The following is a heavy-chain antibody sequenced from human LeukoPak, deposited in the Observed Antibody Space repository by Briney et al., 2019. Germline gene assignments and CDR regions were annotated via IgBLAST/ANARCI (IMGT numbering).Heavy chain of an antibody. V-gene: IGHV4-34*01. CDR2: INHSGST. Sequence: SETLSLTCAVYGGSFSGYYWSWIRQPPGKGLEWIGEINHSGSTNYNPSLKSRVTISVDTSKNQFSLKLSSVTAADTAVYYCARDLIVPGAMTGSGSYSTDYWGQGTLATVSS. CDR3: ARDLIVPGAMTGSGSYSTDY. J-gene: IGHJ4*02. CDR1: GGSFSGYY. D-gene: IGHD3-10*01.